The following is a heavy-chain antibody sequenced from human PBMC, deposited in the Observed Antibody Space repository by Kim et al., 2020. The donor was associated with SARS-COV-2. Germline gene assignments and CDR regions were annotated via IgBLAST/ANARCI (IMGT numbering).Heavy chain of an antibody. Sequence: GGSLRLSCVASGFIFSRSRMSWVRQAPGKAFEWVGYINRDGSQRYNVGSVKGRFIITRDNARNSLSLQLNNLRAEDTGLYYCTREGGADFSSPPNLWGQG. J-gene: IGHJ5*02. CDR1: GFIFSRSR. CDR2: INRDGSQR. V-gene: IGHV3-7*01. D-gene: IGHD4-17*01. CDR3: TREGGADFSSPPNL.